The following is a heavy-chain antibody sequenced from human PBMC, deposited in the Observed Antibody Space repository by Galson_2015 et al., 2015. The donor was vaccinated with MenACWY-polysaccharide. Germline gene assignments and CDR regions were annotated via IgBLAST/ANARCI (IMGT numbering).Heavy chain of an antibody. CDR3: VLYSSSSGVRLDY. CDR1: GFTFSSYG. CDR2: ISYDGSNK. V-gene: IGHV3-30*03. J-gene: IGHJ4*02. Sequence: SLRLSCAASGFTFSSYGMHWVRQAPGKGLEWVAVISYDGSNKYYADSVKGRFTISRDNSKNTLYLQMNSLRVEDTAVYYCVLYSSSSGVRLDYWGQGTLVTVSS. D-gene: IGHD6-6*01.